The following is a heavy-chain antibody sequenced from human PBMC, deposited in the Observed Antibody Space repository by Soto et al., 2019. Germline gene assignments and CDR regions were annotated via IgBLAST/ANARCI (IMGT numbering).Heavy chain of an antibody. CDR3: AREAIEDIVVVVAAKDY. Sequence: QVQLVQSGAEVKKPGASVKVSCKASGYTFTSYGISWVRQAPGQGLEWMGWISAYNGNTNYAQKLQGRVTMTPDTSTSTAYMELRSLRSDDTAVYYCAREAIEDIVVVVAAKDYWGQGTLVTVSS. V-gene: IGHV1-18*01. J-gene: IGHJ4*02. CDR2: ISAYNGNT. D-gene: IGHD2-15*01. CDR1: GYTFTSYG.